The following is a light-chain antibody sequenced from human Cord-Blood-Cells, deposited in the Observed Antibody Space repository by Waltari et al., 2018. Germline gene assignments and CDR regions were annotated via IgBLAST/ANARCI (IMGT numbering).Light chain of an antibody. J-gene: IGKJ1*01. V-gene: IGKV3-20*01. Sequence: EIVLTQSPGTMSLSPGEIATLACRASQSVSSSYLAWYQQKPGQAPRHLIYGASSRATGIPDRFSGSGSGTDFTLTISRLEPEDFAVYYCQQYGSSPQTFGQGTKVEIK. CDR2: GAS. CDR1: QSVSSSY. CDR3: QQYGSSPQT.